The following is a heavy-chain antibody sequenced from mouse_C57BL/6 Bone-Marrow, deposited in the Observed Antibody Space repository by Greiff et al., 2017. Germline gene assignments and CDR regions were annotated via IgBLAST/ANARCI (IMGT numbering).Heavy chain of an antibody. CDR1: GYTFTNYW. Sequence: QVQLQQSGAELVRPGTSVKMSCKASGYTFTNYWIGWAKQRPGHGLEWIGDIYPGGGYTYYNEKFKGKATLTADNSSSTAYMQFSSLTSEDSAIXDCARWGGGVAKYFDVWGTGTTVTVSS. CDR3: ARWGGGVAKYFDV. V-gene: IGHV1-63*01. D-gene: IGHD1-1*01. J-gene: IGHJ1*03. CDR2: IYPGGGYT.